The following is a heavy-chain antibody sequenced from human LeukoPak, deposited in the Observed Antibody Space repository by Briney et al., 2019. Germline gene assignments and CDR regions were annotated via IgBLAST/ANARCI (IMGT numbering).Heavy chain of an antibody. CDR1: GFTFSSYS. Sequence: GGSLRLSCAASGFTFSSYSMNWVRQAPGKGLEWVSSISSSSSYIYYADSVKGRFTISRDNAKNSLYLQMNSLRAEDTAVYYCARDRASYYDSSGYPLYYYGMDVWGQGTTVTVSS. CDR2: ISSSSSYI. CDR3: ARDRASYYDSSGYPLYYYGMDV. V-gene: IGHV3-21*01. J-gene: IGHJ6*02. D-gene: IGHD3-22*01.